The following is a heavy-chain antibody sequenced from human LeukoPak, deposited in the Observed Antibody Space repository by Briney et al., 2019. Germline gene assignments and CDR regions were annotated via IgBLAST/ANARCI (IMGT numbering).Heavy chain of an antibody. CDR1: GGSFSGYY. V-gene: IGHV4-30-4*08. J-gene: IGHJ4*02. CDR2: IYYSGST. CDR3: ARARNRYYYGSGSFDY. D-gene: IGHD3-10*01. Sequence: SETLSLTCAVYGGSFSGYYWSWIRQPPGKGLEWIGYIYYSGSTYYNPSLKSRVTISVDTSKNLFSLKLSSVTAADTAVYYCARARNRYYYGSGSFDYWGQGTLVAVSS.